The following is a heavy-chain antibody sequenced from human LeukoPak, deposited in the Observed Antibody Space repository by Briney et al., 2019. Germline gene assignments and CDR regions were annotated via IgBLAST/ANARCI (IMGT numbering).Heavy chain of an antibody. J-gene: IGHJ4*02. CDR3: ARAHENGDLLNDY. D-gene: IGHD4-17*01. V-gene: IGHV1-2*02. CDR2: INPYSGDT. Sequence: GASVKVSCKASGYTFTVYYMQWVRQAPGQGLEWMGWINPYSGDTNFAQKFHGRVTMTRDTSISTAYMELSRLRSDETAVYYFARAHENGDLLNDYWGQGTLVTVSS. CDR1: GYTFTVYY.